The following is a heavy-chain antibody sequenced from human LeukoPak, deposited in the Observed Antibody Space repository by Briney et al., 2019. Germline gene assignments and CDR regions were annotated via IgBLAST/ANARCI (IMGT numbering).Heavy chain of an antibody. J-gene: IGHJ4*02. D-gene: IGHD1-26*01. CDR2: IHTSGIT. CDR1: GGSISSHC. V-gene: IGHV4-4*07. Sequence: PSETLSLTCTVSGGSISSHCWSWLRQPAGKGLEYIGRIHTSGITNYNPSLKSRVTMSGDTSKNQFYLNLRSVTAADTAVYYCARDLGSNYVYFDYWGQGSLVTVSS. CDR3: ARDLGSNYVYFDY.